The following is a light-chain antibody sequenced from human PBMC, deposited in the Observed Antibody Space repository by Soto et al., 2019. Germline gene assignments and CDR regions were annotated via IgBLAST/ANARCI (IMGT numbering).Light chain of an antibody. V-gene: IGKV1-39*01. Sequence: DIQMTQSPYSLSASVGDRVTITCRASQSISSYLNWYQQKPGKAPELLIYAASSLQSGVPSRFSGSGSGTDFTLTISSLQPEDFATYYFQQSYTTPLTFGRGTKVEIK. CDR3: QQSYTTPLT. CDR1: QSISSY. J-gene: IGKJ4*01. CDR2: AAS.